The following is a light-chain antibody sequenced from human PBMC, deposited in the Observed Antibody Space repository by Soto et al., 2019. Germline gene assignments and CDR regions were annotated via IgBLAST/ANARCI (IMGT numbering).Light chain of an antibody. V-gene: IGLV8-61*01. CDR3: VLYTGNGIV. CDR2: STN. Sequence: QPVVTQEPSFSVSPGGTVTLTCGLSSGSVSTSYYPSWYQQTPGQAPRTLIYSTNTRSSGVPDRFSGSILGNKAALTITGAQADDESDYYCVLYTGNGIVYGTGTKLTVL. CDR1: SGSVSTSYY. J-gene: IGLJ1*01.